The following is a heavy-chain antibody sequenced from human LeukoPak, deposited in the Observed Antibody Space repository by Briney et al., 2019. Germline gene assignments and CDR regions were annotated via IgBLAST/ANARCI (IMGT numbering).Heavy chain of an antibody. CDR1: GFTLSSYW. D-gene: IGHD5-18*01. V-gene: IGHV3-7*01. CDR2: IKQDGSEK. J-gene: IGHJ6*02. CDR3: ARCGYGYYYYGMDV. Sequence: PGGSLRLSCAASGFTLSSYWMSWVRQAPGKGLEWVANIKQDGSEKYYVDSVKGRFTISRDNAKNSLYLQMNSLRAEDTAVYYCARCGYGYYYYGMDVWGQGTTVTVSS.